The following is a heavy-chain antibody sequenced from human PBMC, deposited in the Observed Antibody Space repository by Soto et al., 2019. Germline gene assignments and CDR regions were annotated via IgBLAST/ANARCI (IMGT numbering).Heavy chain of an antibody. J-gene: IGHJ5*02. CDR3: ARGQRFSDWFDP. CDR1: GSTISGYY. V-gene: IGHV4-4*07. CDR2: IYSSGNT. Sequence: SETLSLTCSVSGSTISGYYWTWIRQPAGKGLEWIGRIYSSGNTKYNPSLQSRVTMSLDTSNNQFSLRLTSVTAADTAVYYCARGQRFSDWFDPWGQGTLVTVSS. D-gene: IGHD3-3*01.